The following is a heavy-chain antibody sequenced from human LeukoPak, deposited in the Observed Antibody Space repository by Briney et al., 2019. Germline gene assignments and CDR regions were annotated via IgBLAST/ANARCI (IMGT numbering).Heavy chain of an antibody. CDR2: VYYTGST. CDR3: ARGQLGEFRYYYYMDV. J-gene: IGHJ6*03. CDR1: GGSISSYY. Sequence: SETLSLTCTVSGGSISSYYWSWIRQPPGKGLEWIGYVYYTGSTNYNPSLKSRVTISVDTSKNQFSLKLSSVTAADTAVYYCARGQLGEFRYYYYMDVWGKGTTVTVSS. D-gene: IGHD3-10*01. V-gene: IGHV4-59*01.